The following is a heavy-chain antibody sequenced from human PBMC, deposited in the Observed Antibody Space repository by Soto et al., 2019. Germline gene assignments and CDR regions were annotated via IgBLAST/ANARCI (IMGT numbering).Heavy chain of an antibody. CDR3: AKDLTPIQLWPSSFDF. CDR1: GFTFSRFA. D-gene: IGHD5-18*01. Sequence: LRLSCVASGFTFSRFAMSWVRQAPGKGLEWVSTISPPGGTTFYADSARGRFTISRDNSKNTLYLELNSLRAEDTAIYYCAKDLTPIQLWPSSFDFWGQGTLVTVSS. CDR2: ISPPGGTT. J-gene: IGHJ4*02. V-gene: IGHV3-23*01.